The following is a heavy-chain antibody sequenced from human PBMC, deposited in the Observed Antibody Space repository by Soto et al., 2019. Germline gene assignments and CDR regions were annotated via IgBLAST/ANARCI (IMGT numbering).Heavy chain of an antibody. CDR1: GFTFNSYW. D-gene: IGHD6-13*01. CDR2: IKEEGSGK. CDR3: ARLDPSWPQQYYFDY. V-gene: IGHV3-7*05. Sequence: PGGSLSLSCAASGFTFNSYWMSWVRQAPGKGLEWVANIKEEGSGKYYVDSVKSRVTISRDNSKNSLYLQMNSLRAADTAVYYCARLDPSWPQQYYFDYWGQGTLVTVSS. J-gene: IGHJ4*02.